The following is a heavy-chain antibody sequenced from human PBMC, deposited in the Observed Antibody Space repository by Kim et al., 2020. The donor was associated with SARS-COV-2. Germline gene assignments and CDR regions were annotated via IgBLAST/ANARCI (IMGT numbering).Heavy chain of an antibody. D-gene: IGHD3-10*01. J-gene: IGHJ6*02. Sequence: GGSLRLSCAASGFTFVDYAIHWVRQAPGKGLEWVSRLSWNSGNIFYGYSMKGRFTISRDNAKNSLYLQMNNLRAEDTALYYCAKDIGASGFLSYYGMDVWGHGTTVTVSS. CDR1: GFTFVDYA. V-gene: IGHV3-9*01. CDR3: AKDIGASGFLSYYGMDV. CDR2: LSWNSGNI.